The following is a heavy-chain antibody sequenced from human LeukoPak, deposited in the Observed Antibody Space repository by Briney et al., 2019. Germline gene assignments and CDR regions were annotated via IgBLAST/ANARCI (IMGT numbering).Heavy chain of an antibody. D-gene: IGHD7-27*01. V-gene: IGHV3-33*01. Sequence: GGSLRLSCAASGFTLSSYGMHWVRQAPGKGLEWVAVIWYDGSNKYYADSVKGRFTISRDNSKNTLYLQMNSLRAEDTAVYYCASITGDAHADAFDIWGQGTMVTVSS. CDR3: ASITGDAHADAFDI. CDR1: GFTLSSYG. CDR2: IWYDGSNK. J-gene: IGHJ3*02.